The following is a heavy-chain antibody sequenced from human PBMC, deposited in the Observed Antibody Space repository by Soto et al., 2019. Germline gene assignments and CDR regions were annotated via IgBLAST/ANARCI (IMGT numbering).Heavy chain of an antibody. CDR3: AKDRYDFWSGTADY. J-gene: IGHJ4*02. D-gene: IGHD3-3*01. V-gene: IGHV3-30*18. Sequence: GGSLRLSCAASGFTFSSYGMHWVRQAPGKGLEWVAVISYDGSNKYYADSVKGRFTISRDNSKNTLYLQMNSLRAEDTAVYYCAKDRYDFWSGTADYWGQGTLVTVSS. CDR2: ISYDGSNK. CDR1: GFTFSSYG.